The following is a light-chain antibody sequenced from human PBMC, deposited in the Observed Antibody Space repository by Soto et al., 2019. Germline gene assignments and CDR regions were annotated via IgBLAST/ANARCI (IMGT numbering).Light chain of an antibody. CDR1: QSVSNY. CDR3: QQRSNWL. J-gene: IGKJ3*01. V-gene: IGKV3-11*01. Sequence: ENVLTQSPATLSLSPGERATLSCRASQSVSNYVAWYQQKPGQAPRLLIYDASNRATGIPARFSGSGSGTDFTLTISRLGAEDFAVYFWQQRSNWLFGPGTKVDIK. CDR2: DAS.